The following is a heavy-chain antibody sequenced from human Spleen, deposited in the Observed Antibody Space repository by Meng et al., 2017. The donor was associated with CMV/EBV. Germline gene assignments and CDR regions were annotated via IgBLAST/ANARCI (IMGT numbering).Heavy chain of an antibody. CDR3: AIDVARSTWGY. D-gene: IGHD6-13*01. Sequence: GGSLRLPCAASGFTVRSNYMSWVGQAPGKGLECVSVIYTDGSIYYANSVKGRFTISRDNSMNTLYLQMNSLRAEDTASDYCAIDVARSTWGYWGQGTLVTVSS. CDR2: IYTDGSI. V-gene: IGHV3-53*01. CDR1: GFTVRSNY. J-gene: IGHJ4*02.